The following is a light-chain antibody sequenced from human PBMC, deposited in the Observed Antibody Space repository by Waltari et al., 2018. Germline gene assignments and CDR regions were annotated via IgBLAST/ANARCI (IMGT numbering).Light chain of an antibody. V-gene: IGLV1-40*01. CDR1: GSNIGGGYE. J-gene: IGLJ2*01. CDR2: GNN. CDR3: QSYDSSLTAVV. Sequence: QSVLSQPPSVSGAPGQRVTIPCTGGGSNIGGGYEVNWYQQLPGAAPKLLIFGNNPRPSGVPDRFSGSKSGASASLAITGLQSEDEADYYCQSYDSSLTAVVFGGGTKLTVL.